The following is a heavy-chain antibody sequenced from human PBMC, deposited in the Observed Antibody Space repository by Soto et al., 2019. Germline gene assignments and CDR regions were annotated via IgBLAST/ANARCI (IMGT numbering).Heavy chain of an antibody. CDR2: IYYSGST. CDR3: ARDGSGDYHDRYNWFDP. CDR1: GGSISSYY. J-gene: IGHJ5*02. D-gene: IGHD2-21*02. Sequence: SETLSLTCTVSGGSISSYYWSWIRQPPGKGLEWIGYIYYSGSTNYNPSLKSRVTISVDTSKNQFSLKLSSVTAADTAVYYCARDGSGDYHDRYNWFDPWGQGTLVNVSS. V-gene: IGHV4-59*01.